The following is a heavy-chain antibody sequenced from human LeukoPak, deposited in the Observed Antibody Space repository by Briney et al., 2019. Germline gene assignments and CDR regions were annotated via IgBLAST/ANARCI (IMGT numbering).Heavy chain of an antibody. CDR2: IYYSGST. CDR1: GGSISSSSYY. V-gene: IGHV4-39*07. Sequence: SETLSLTCTVSGGSISSSSYYWGWIRQPPGKGPEWIGSIYYSGSTYYNPSLKSRVTISVDTSKNQFSLKLSSVTAADTAVYYCARETSQKGAHYMDVWGKGTTITISS. CDR3: ARETSQKGAHYMDV. D-gene: IGHD3-16*01. J-gene: IGHJ6*03.